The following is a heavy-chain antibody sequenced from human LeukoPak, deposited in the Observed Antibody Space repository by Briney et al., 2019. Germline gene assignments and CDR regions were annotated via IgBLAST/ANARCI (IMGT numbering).Heavy chain of an antibody. D-gene: IGHD2-2*01. V-gene: IGHV3-49*04. CDR2: FRSKAYGGTT. Sequence: GGSLRLSCTASGFTFGDYAMSWVRKAPGKGLEWVGFFRSKAYGGTTEYAASVKGRFTISRDDSKSIAYLQMNSLKTEDTGVYYCATHVRPGAAESYWYFDLWGRGTLVTVSS. CDR1: GFTFGDYA. CDR3: ATHVRPGAAESYWYFDL. J-gene: IGHJ2*01.